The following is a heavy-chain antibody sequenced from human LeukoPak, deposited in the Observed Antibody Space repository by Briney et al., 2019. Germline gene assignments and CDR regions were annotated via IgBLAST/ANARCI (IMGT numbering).Heavy chain of an antibody. CDR2: VSGRDTST. V-gene: IGHV3-23*01. D-gene: IGHD3-9*01. CDR3: AKWGDYDVLTGYYDSDY. Sequence: GPSLRLSCAASGFTFSNYAMSWVRQAPGKGLEWVSAVSGRDTSTYYTDSVKGRFTISRDNSKNTLYLQMNSLSAEDTAIYYCAKWGDYDVLTGYYDSDYWGQGTLVTVSS. J-gene: IGHJ4*02. CDR1: GFTFSNYA.